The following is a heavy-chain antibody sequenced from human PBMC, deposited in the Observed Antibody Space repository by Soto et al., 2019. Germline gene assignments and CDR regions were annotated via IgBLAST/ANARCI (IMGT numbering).Heavy chain of an antibody. D-gene: IGHD1-7*01. V-gene: IGHV4-30-4*01. CDR2: IYYSGST. Sequence: SETLSLTCTVSGGSISSGDYYWSWIRQPPGKGLEWIGYIYYSGSTYYNPSLKSRVTISVDTSKNQFSLKLSSVTAADTAVYYCARDTGYNWNYPWFDPWGQGTLVTVSS. CDR1: GGSISSGDYY. CDR3: ARDTGYNWNYPWFDP. J-gene: IGHJ5*02.